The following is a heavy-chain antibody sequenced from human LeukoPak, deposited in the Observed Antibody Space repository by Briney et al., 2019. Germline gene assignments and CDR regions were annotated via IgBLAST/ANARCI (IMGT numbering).Heavy chain of an antibody. V-gene: IGHV1-69*05. CDR1: GGTFSSYA. D-gene: IGHD2-2*01. CDR2: IIPIFGTA. Sequence: GSSVKVSCKASGGTFSSYAISWVRQAPGQGLEWMGGIIPIFGTANYAQKFQGRVTITTDESTSTAYMELSSLRSEDTAVYYCARGPRGVVVPAATIDYWGQGTLVTVSS. CDR3: ARGPRGVVVPAATIDY. J-gene: IGHJ4*02.